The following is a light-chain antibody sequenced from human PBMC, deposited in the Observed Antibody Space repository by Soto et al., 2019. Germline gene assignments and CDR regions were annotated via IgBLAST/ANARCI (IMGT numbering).Light chain of an antibody. CDR3: HQRSSWPLT. CDR1: QSVSSY. V-gene: IGKV3-11*01. Sequence: ESVLTQSPATLSLSPGERATLSCRASQSVSSYLAWYQQKPGQAPRLLIYDASNRATGIPARFSGSGSGTDFTLTISSPEPEDFAVYFCHQRSSWPLTFGGGTKVDIK. J-gene: IGKJ4*01. CDR2: DAS.